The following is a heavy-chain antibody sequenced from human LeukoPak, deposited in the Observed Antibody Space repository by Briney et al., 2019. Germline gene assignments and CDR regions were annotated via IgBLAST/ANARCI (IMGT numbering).Heavy chain of an antibody. V-gene: IGHV4-34*01. CDR2: INHSGST. CDR3: ARTYYYYGMDV. J-gene: IGHJ6*02. Sequence: SETLSLTCAVYGGSFSGYYWSWIRQPPGKGLEWIGEINHSGSTNYNPSLKSRVTISVDTSKNQFSLKLSSVTAADTAVYYCARTYYYYGMDVWGQGTTVTVSS. CDR1: GGSFSGYY.